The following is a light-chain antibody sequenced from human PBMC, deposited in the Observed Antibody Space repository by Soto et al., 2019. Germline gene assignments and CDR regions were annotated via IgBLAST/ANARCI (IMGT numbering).Light chain of an antibody. CDR2: YAS. CDR3: KHTRT. J-gene: IGKJ1*01. CDR1: QTINNW. Sequence: DFQMTQSPSTLSASVGDRATITCRASQTINNWVVWYQQKPGNAPKILIYYASTMQRRVSSRFSGSGFGTEFSLTITSVQPDDSGRYYCKHTRTFGQGTKVEVK. V-gene: IGKV1-5*01.